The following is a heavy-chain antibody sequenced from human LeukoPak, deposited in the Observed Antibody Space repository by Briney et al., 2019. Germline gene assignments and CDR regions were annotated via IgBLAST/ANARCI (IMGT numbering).Heavy chain of an antibody. CDR3: ARDLKYYCTNGVCYTVGAFDI. J-gene: IGHJ3*02. CDR1: GFNLSSYW. Sequence: GGSLRFSCAASGFNLSSYWMSWVRQAPGKGLEWVANIKEDGSEKYYVDSVKGRFTISRDNAKNSLYLQMNSLRADDTAVYYCARDLKYYCTNGVCYTVGAFDIWGQGTMVTVSS. CDR2: IKEDGSEK. D-gene: IGHD2-8*01. V-gene: IGHV3-7*01.